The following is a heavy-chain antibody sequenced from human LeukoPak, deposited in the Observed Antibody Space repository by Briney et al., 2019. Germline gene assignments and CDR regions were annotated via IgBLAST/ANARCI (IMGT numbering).Heavy chain of an antibody. D-gene: IGHD4-17*01. CDR2: IYYSGST. V-gene: IGHV4-39*07. CDR1: GGSISSSSYY. CDR3: ARAPSPPDYGDYGGSFDY. Sequence: SETLSLTCTVSGGSISSSSYYWGWIRQPPGKGLEWIGSIYYSGSTYYNPSLKSRVTISVGTSKNQFSLKLSSVTAADTAVYYCARAPSPPDYGDYGGSFDYWGQGTLVTVSS. J-gene: IGHJ4*02.